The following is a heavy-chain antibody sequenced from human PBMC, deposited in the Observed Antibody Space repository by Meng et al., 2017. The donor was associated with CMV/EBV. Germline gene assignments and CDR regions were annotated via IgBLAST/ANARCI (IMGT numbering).Heavy chain of an antibody. CDR2: ISYDGSNK. J-gene: IGHJ2*01. V-gene: IGHV3-30-3*01. D-gene: IGHD3-3*01. Sequence: GESLKISCAASGLTFSSYAMYWVRQAPGKGPEWVAVISYDGSNKYYADSVKGRFTISRDNSKNTLYLQMNSLRAEDTAVYYCARDSSRRNDFWSGSGQGYFDLWGRGTLVTVSS. CDR3: ARDSSRRNDFWSGSGQGYFDL. CDR1: GLTFSSYA.